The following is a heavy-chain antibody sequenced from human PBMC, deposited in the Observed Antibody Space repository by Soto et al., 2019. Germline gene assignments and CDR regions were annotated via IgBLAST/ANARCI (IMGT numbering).Heavy chain of an antibody. CDR1: GGSVSSGGYY. D-gene: IGHD3-10*01. J-gene: IGHJ5*02. CDR2: IYYSGNT. Sequence: PSETLSLTCTVSGGSVSSGGYYWSWIRQHPGKGLEWIGYIYYSGNTFYNPSLKSRVTISVDTSKNQFSLKLSSVTAADTAVYYYGSGILIRPDWFDPWGQGTLVTVSS. CDR3: GSGILIRPDWFDP. V-gene: IGHV4-31*03.